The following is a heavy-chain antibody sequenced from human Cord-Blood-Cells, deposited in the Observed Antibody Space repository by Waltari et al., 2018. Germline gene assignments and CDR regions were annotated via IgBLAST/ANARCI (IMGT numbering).Heavy chain of an antibody. J-gene: IGHJ6*03. D-gene: IGHD6-13*01. V-gene: IGHV3-33*01. CDR1: GFTFSSYG. CDR3: ARDYQQLDLLYYYMDV. Sequence: QVQLVESGGGVVQPGRSLRLSCAASGFTFSSYGMHWVRQAPGKGLEWVAVIWYDVINKYYADSVKGRFTISRDNSKNTLYLQMNSLRAEDTAVYYCARDYQQLDLLYYYMDVWGKGTTVTVSS. CDR2: IWYDVINK.